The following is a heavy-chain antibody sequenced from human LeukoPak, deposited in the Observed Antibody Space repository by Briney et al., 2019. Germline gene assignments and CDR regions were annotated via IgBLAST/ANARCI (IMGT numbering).Heavy chain of an antibody. CDR3: ARYNSGRTFDP. CDR2: IYHSGNT. J-gene: IGHJ5*02. D-gene: IGHD3-10*01. V-gene: IGHV4-38-2*02. Sequence: SETLSLTCTVSDYSISSGYYWGWIRQSPGKGLEWIGSIYHSGNTYYNPSLKSRITISVDTSKNQFSLKLSSVTAADTAVYYCARYNSGRTFDPWGQGTLVTVSS. CDR1: DYSISSGYY.